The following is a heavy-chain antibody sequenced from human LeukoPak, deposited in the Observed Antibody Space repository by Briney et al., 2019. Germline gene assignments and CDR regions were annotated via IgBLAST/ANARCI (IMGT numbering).Heavy chain of an antibody. D-gene: IGHD4-17*01. CDR2: ILNHRGRT. V-gene: IGHV3-23*01. J-gene: IGHJ3*02. Sequence: PGGSLTLTCAASGFTFTSYAMSWVRQAPGTGLEWVSSILNHRGRTYYTDSVQSRLTISRDNSKNTLYLQMKSLIADAAAVYYCAKDTDDSGDYVDAFAIWGQGTVVTAAS. CDR1: GFTFTSYA. CDR3: AKDTDDSGDYVDAFAI.